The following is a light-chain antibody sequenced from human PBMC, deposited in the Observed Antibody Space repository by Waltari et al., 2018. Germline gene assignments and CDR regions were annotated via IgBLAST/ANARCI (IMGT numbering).Light chain of an antibody. Sequence: DIQITQSPSTLSASVGDRVTITCRASQSISDWLAWYQQKPGKAPELLIYKTSTLESGVPSRFSGSVSGTEFTLTITSLQPDDFASYFCQHYNSYSPWTFGQGTKVETK. CDR1: QSISDW. CDR2: KTS. V-gene: IGKV1-5*03. CDR3: QHYNSYSPWT. J-gene: IGKJ1*01.